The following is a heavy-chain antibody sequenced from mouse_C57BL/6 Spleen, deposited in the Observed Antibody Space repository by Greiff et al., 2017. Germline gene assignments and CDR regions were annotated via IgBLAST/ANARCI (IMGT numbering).Heavy chain of an antibody. D-gene: IGHD2-1*01. J-gene: IGHJ4*01. CDR3: TVYYGNSGAMDY. Sequence: QVQLQQSGAELVRPGASVTLSCKASGYTFTDYEVHWVKQTPVHGLEWIGAIDPETGGTAYNQKFKGKAILTADKSSSTAYMELRSLTSEDSAVYYCTVYYGNSGAMDYWGQGTSVTVSS. CDR1: GYTFTDYE. CDR2: IDPETGGT. V-gene: IGHV1-15*01.